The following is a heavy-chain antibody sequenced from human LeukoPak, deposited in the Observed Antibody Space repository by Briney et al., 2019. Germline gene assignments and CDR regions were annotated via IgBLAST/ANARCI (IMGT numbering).Heavy chain of an antibody. V-gene: IGHV1-8*03. D-gene: IGHD6-19*01. J-gene: IGHJ3*02. CDR3: ARFGLGKHIEVAGIPFDI. Sequence: ASVKVSCKASGGTFSSYAISWVRQATGQGLEWMGWMNPNSGNTGYAQKFQGRVTITRNTSISTAYMELRSLRSDDTAVYYCARFGLGKHIEVAGIPFDIWGQGTMVTVSS. CDR1: GGTFSSYA. CDR2: MNPNSGNT.